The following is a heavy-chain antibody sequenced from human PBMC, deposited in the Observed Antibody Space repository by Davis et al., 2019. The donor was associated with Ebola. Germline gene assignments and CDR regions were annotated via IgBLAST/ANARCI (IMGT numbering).Heavy chain of an antibody. J-gene: IGHJ6*04. D-gene: IGHD3-10*01. Sequence: AASVKVSCKASGYIFSNYGISWVRQAPGQGLEWMGWIGPYKENTYYAQKVQGRVTMTTDTSTSTAYMELRSLRSDDTAVYYCARVLHGSGSYYMPYYYYYYAMDVWGKGTTVTVSS. CDR1: GYIFSNYG. CDR2: IGPYKENT. V-gene: IGHV1-18*04. CDR3: ARVLHGSGSYYMPYYYYYYAMDV.